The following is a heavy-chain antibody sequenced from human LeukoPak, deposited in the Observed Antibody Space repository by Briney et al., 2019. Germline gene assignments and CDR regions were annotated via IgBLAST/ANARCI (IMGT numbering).Heavy chain of an antibody. CDR2: IIPIFGTA. D-gene: IGHD1-7*01. V-gene: IGHV1-69*05. J-gene: IGHJ3*02. Sequence: GSSVKVSCKASGGTFSSYAISWVRQAPGQGLEWMGGIIPIFGTANYAQKFQGRVTITTDESTSTAYMELSSLRSEDTVVYYCASVRSDSGKTGTTGPYAFDIWGQGTMVTVSS. CDR1: GGTFSSYA. CDR3: ASVRSDSGKTGTTGPYAFDI.